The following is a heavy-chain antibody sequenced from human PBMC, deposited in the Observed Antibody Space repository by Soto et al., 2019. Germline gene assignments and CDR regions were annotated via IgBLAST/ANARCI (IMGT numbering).Heavy chain of an antibody. CDR3: AKIDGYFDY. CDR1: GFTFSSYA. D-gene: IGHD3-22*01. J-gene: IGHJ4*02. Sequence: PGGSLRLSCAASGFTFSSYAMHWVRQAPGQGLEWVSAISDDGSTTYYADSVKGRFTISRDNSKSTLYLQMNSLRAEDTAVYYCAKIDGYFDYWGQGTLVTVSS. V-gene: IGHV3-30-3*01. CDR2: ISDDGSTT.